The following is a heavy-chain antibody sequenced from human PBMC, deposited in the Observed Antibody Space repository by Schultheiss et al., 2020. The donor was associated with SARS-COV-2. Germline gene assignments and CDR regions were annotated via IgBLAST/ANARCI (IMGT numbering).Heavy chain of an antibody. CDR3: ARVIAAADYY. J-gene: IGHJ4*02. CDR2: IKQDGSEK. D-gene: IGHD6-13*01. V-gene: IGHV3-7*03. CDR1: GFTFSSYA. Sequence: GESLKISCAASGFTFSSYAMHWVRQAPGKGLEWVANIKQDGSEKYYVDSVKGRFTISRDNAKNSLYLQMNSLRAEDTAVYYCARVIAAADYYWGQGTLVTVSS.